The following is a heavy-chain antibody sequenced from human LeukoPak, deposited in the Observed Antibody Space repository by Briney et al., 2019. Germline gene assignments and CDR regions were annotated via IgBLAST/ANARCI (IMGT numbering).Heavy chain of an antibody. Sequence: ASVTVSCKTSGYTFAHYGISWVRQAPGQGLEWMGWISAYNGNTNYAQKFQGRVTMTTDTSTSTAYMELRSLRSDDTAVYYCARDSKVLRGINWFDPWGQGTLVTVSS. CDR1: GYTFAHYG. CDR2: ISAYNGNT. D-gene: IGHD3-16*01. V-gene: IGHV1-18*01. J-gene: IGHJ5*02. CDR3: ARDSKVLRGINWFDP.